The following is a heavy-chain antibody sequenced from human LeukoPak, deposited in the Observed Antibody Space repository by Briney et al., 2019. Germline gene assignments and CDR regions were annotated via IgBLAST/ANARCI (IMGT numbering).Heavy chain of an antibody. Sequence: ASVKVSCKASGYTFTGYYMHWVRQAPGQGLEWMGWINPNSGDTNYAQKFQGRVTMTRDTSTNTAYMELSRLRSDDTAVYFCTRVRALAAAGTGARYFQDWGQGTLVTVSS. CDR1: GYTFTGYY. CDR2: INPNSGDT. J-gene: IGHJ1*01. V-gene: IGHV1-2*02. D-gene: IGHD6-13*01. CDR3: TRVRALAAAGTGARYFQD.